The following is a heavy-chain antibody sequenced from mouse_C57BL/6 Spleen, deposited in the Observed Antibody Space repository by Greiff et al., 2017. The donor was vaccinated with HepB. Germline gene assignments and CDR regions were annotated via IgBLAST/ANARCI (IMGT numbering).Heavy chain of an antibody. Sequence: QVQLKQSGAELVRPGASVTLSCKASGYTFTDYEMHWVKQTPVHGLEWIGAIDPETGGTAYNQKFKGKAILTADKSSSTAYMELRSLTSEDSAVYYCTRRSNPYYFDYWGQGTTLTVSS. J-gene: IGHJ2*01. CDR1: GYTFTDYE. D-gene: IGHD2-5*01. CDR2: IDPETGGT. V-gene: IGHV1-15*01. CDR3: TRRSNPYYFDY.